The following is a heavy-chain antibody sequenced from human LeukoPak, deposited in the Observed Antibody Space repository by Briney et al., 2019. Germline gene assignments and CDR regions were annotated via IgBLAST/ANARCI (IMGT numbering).Heavy chain of an antibody. CDR2: IKSDGSER. V-gene: IGHV3-7*04. CDR3: ARNSRYSFDI. CDR1: GFTFSDYY. D-gene: IGHD4-11*01. Sequence: GRSLRLSCAASGFTFSDYYMSWIRQAPGKGLEWVALIKSDGSERYYVDSVKGRFTISRDNAKNSLYLPMNSLRAEDTAVYYCARNSRYSFDIWGRGTMVTVSS. J-gene: IGHJ3*02.